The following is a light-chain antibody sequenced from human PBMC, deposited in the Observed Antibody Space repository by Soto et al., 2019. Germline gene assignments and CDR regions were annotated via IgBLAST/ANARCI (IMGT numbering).Light chain of an antibody. Sequence: QSVLTQPPAASGTPGQRVTISCFGSSSNIGTNTVNWFQQLPGSAPKLLIYSSNQRPSGVPDRISGSKSGTSASLAISGLQSEDEADYYCATWDDSLNGYLFGTGTKVTVL. CDR1: SSNIGTNT. CDR2: SSN. CDR3: ATWDDSLNGYL. J-gene: IGLJ1*01. V-gene: IGLV1-44*01.